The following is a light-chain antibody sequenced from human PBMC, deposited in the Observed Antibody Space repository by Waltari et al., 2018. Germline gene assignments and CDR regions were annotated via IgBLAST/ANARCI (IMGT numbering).Light chain of an antibody. CDR1: QGIRND. CDR2: EGS. J-gene: IGKJ1*01. CDR3: LQDYSYPWT. Sequence: AIQMTQSPSSLSASVGDRVTITCRASQGIRNDVGWYHQRPGRAPILLIYEGSTLQSGVPSRFSGSGSGTGFTHTISSLQPEDSGTYYCLQDYSYPWTFGQGTKVEIK. V-gene: IGKV1-6*01.